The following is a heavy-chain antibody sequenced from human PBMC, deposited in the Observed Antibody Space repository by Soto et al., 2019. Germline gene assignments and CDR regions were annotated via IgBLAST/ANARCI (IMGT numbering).Heavy chain of an antibody. CDR3: ARGDRRRSDYSYYVMEV. Sequence: SETLSLTCAVYGGSFSGYYWSWIRQPPGKGLEWIGEINHSGSTNYNPSLKSRVTISVDTSKNQFSLKLSSVTAADTAVYYCARGDRRRSDYSYYVMEVWGKGNTVTVS. CDR2: INHSGST. V-gene: IGHV4-34*01. CDR1: GGSFSGYY. J-gene: IGHJ6*04.